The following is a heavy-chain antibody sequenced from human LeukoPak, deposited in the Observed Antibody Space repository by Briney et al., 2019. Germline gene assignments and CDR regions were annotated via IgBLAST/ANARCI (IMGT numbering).Heavy chain of an antibody. CDR3: ASTVRPYSSGWEGVGAFDI. V-gene: IGHV4-61*02. CDR2: IYTSGST. Sequence: SQTLSLTCTVSGGSISSGSYYWSWIRQPAGKGLEWIGRIYTSGSTNYNPSLKSRVTISVDTSKNQFSLKLSSVTAADTAVYYCASTVRPYSSGWEGVGAFDIWGQGTMVTVSS. CDR1: GGSISSGSYY. D-gene: IGHD6-19*01. J-gene: IGHJ3*02.